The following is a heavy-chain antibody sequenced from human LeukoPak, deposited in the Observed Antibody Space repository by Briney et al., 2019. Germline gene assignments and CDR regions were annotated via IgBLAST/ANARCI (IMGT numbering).Heavy chain of an antibody. J-gene: IGHJ6*03. Sequence: SETLSLTCTVSGGSISSSSYYWGWIRQPPGKGLEWIGSIYYSGSTYYNPSLKSRVTISVDTSKNQFSLKLSSVTAADTAVYYCARGSEELRYFDWLFSNYYYYYYMDVWGKGTTVTISS. CDR3: ARGSEELRYFDWLFSNYYYYYYMDV. CDR1: GGSISSSSYY. CDR2: IYYSGST. D-gene: IGHD3-9*01. V-gene: IGHV4-39*01.